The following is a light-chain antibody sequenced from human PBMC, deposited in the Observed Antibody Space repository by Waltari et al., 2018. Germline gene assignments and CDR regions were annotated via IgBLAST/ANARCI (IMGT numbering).Light chain of an antibody. J-gene: IGKJ5*01. Sequence: DIQMTQSPSSVSASVGDRVTIAWRASQGISTWLAWYQQKPGKAPNRLIYAASTLQTGIPSRFSGSGSGTDFTLTISSLQPEDFATYYCQQDSSFSITFGQGTRLEIK. CDR3: QQDSSFSIT. V-gene: IGKV1-12*01. CDR1: QGISTW. CDR2: AAS.